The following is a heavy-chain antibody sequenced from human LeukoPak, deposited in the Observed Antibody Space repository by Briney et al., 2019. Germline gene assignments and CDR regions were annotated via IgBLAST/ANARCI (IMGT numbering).Heavy chain of an antibody. D-gene: IGHD3-3*01. J-gene: IGHJ4*02. CDR1: GGPISCYH. V-gene: IGHV4-59*08. CDR2: NYYSGSL. Sequence: SETLSLSCSVYGGPISCYHGSSIRQPTGKVQEWIRPNYYSGSLHSDPSVQSQVNMSVDTSKNQCSLKLSSMTGADTAVYYCAIGFLEWLSKQYYFEYWGQGTLVTVSS. CDR3: AIGFLEWLSKQYYFEY.